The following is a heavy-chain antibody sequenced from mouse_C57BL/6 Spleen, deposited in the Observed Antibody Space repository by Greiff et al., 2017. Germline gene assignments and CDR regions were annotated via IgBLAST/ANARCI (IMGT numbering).Heavy chain of an antibody. CDR1: GFTFSSYA. J-gene: IGHJ3*01. Sequence: EVQGVESGEGLVKPGGSLKLSCAASGFTFSSYAMSWVRQTPEKRLEWVAYISSVGDYIYYADTVKGRFTISRDNARNTLYLQMSRLKSEDTAMYYCERGGGTGPFAYWGQGTLVTVSA. V-gene: IGHV5S21*01. CDR2: ISSVGDYI. D-gene: IGHD4-1*01. CDR3: ERGGGTGPFAY.